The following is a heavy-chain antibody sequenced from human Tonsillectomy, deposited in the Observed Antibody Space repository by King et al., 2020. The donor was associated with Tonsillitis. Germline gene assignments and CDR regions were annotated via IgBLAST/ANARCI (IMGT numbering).Heavy chain of an antibody. V-gene: IGHV4-39*01. CDR3: ARSVSGSFDY. Sequence: QLQESGPGVVKPSETLSLTCTVSGGSISSSDHYWAWIRQPPGKGLEWIGYMYYSGSIFYNPSLQSRITMSGGTSENRFSLKLSSVTAADTAVYFCARSVSGSFDYWGQGALVTVSS. CDR2: MYYSGSI. CDR1: GGSISSSDHY. D-gene: IGHD1-26*01. J-gene: IGHJ4*02.